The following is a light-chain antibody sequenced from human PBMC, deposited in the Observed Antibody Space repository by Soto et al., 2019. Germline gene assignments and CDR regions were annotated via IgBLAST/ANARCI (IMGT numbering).Light chain of an antibody. Sequence: QSALTQPRSVSGSPGQSVTFSCTGTSSDIGGYNYVSWYQQHPGKAPKLMIYDVFRRPSGVPDRFSGSKSGNTASLTISELQAEDEADYYCCSYVGTYPVIGGGTKLTVL. CDR2: DVF. CDR1: SSDIGGYNY. CDR3: CSYVGTYPV. J-gene: IGLJ3*02. V-gene: IGLV2-11*01.